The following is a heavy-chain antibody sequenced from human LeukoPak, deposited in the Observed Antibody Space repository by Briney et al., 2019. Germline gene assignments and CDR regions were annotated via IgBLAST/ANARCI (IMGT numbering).Heavy chain of an antibody. D-gene: IGHD1-1*01. CDR3: ARETRHNWNDY. Sequence: ASVKVSRKASGYTFTGYYMHWVRQAPGQGLEWMGWISAYNGNTNYAQKLQGRVTMTTDTSTSTAYMELRSLRSDDTAVYYCARETRHNWNDYWGQGTLVTVSS. V-gene: IGHV1-18*04. CDR2: ISAYNGNT. J-gene: IGHJ4*02. CDR1: GYTFTGYY.